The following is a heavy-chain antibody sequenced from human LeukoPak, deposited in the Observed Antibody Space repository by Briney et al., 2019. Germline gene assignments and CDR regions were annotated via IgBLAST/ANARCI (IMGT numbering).Heavy chain of an antibody. CDR2: INPNSGGT. Sequence: ASVKVSCKASGYTFTGYYMHWVRQAPGQGLEWMGWINPNSGGTNYAQKLQGRVTMTRDTSISTAYMELSSLRSEDTAVYYCARATMVRGVMKFWGQGTLVTVSS. J-gene: IGHJ4*02. CDR3: ARATMVRGVMKF. CDR1: GYTFTGYY. D-gene: IGHD3-10*01. V-gene: IGHV1-2*02.